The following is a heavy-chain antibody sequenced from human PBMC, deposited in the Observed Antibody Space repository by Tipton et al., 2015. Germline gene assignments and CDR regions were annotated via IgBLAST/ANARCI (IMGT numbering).Heavy chain of an antibody. CDR1: AYSISTDYY. V-gene: IGHV4-38-2*01. D-gene: IGHD4-23*01. CDR3: ARARGRHGGLFDS. Sequence: TLSLTCAVSAYSISTDYYWVWIRQPPGKGLEWIGTISHSGNPFYNPSLKSRVTISADTSKNQFSLRLSSVTAADTAVYYCARARGRHGGLFDSWGQGILVTVSS. CDR2: ISHSGNP. J-gene: IGHJ4*02.